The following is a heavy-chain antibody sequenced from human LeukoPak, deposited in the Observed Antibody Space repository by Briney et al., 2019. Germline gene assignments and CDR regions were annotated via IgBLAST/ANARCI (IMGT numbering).Heavy chain of an antibody. D-gene: IGHD3-3*01. V-gene: IGHV3-23*01. J-gene: IGHJ3*02. CDR1: GFTFSSYA. CDR3: VKDWSRWAFDI. CDR2: VSGGST. Sequence: GGSLRLSCAASGFTFSSYAMSWVRQAPGKGLEWVSAVSGGSTYYADSVKGRFTIFRDDSKNILYLQMNSLRAEDMAVYYCVKDWSRWAFDIWGQGTMVTVSS.